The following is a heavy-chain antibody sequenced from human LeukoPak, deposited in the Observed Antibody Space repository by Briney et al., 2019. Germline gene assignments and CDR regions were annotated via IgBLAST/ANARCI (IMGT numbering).Heavy chain of an antibody. V-gene: IGHV4-30-4*01. D-gene: IGHD3-22*01. Sequence: SETLSLTCTVSGGSISSGDYHWSWIRQPPGKGLEWIGNIESDGTTYYNPSLMSRVTISIDASKNQFTLNLASVNASDTAVHYCARDRTYNSDTGGHYSELWGPGILVTVSS. CDR1: GGSISSGDYH. J-gene: IGHJ4*02. CDR2: IESDGTT. CDR3: ARDRTYNSDTGGHYSEL.